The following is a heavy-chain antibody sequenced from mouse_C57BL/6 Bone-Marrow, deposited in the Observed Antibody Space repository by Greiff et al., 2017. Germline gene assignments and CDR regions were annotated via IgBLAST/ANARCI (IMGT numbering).Heavy chain of an antibody. Sequence: VHVKQSGPELVKPGASVKISCKASGYSFTDYNMNWVKQSNGKSLEWIGVINPNYGTTSYNQKFKGKATLTVDQSSSTAYMQLNSLTSEDSAVYYCAREGLGRLYWYFDVWGTGTTVTVSS. CDR1: GYSFTDYN. J-gene: IGHJ1*03. CDR2: INPNYGTT. CDR3: AREGLGRLYWYFDV. D-gene: IGHD4-1*01. V-gene: IGHV1-39*01.